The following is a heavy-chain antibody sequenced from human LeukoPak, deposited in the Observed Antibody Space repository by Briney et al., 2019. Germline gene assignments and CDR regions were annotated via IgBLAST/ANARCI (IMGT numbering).Heavy chain of an antibody. Sequence: SETLSLTCTVSGGSISSYYWSWIRQPPGKGLEWIGYIYTSGSTNYNPSLKSRVTISVDTSKNQFSLKLSSVTAADTAVYYCARTYCSSTSCYGYYYYGMDVWGQGTTVTVSS. CDR3: ARTYCSSTSCYGYYYYGMDV. V-gene: IGHV4-4*09. CDR2: IYTSGST. J-gene: IGHJ6*02. CDR1: GGSISSYY. D-gene: IGHD2-2*01.